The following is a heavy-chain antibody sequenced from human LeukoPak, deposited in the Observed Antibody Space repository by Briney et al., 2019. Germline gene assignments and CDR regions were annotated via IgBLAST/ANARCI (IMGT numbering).Heavy chain of an antibody. CDR1: GYTFTSYG. CDR3: ARVPPAFGGVIWFDP. J-gene: IGHJ5*02. D-gene: IGHD3-16*01. Sequence: GASVKVSCKASGYTFTSYGISWVRQAPGQGLEWMGWISAYNGNTNYAQKLQGRVTMTTDTSTSTAYMELRSLRSDDTAVYYCARVPPAFGGVIWFDPWGQGTLVTVSS. V-gene: IGHV1-18*01. CDR2: ISAYNGNT.